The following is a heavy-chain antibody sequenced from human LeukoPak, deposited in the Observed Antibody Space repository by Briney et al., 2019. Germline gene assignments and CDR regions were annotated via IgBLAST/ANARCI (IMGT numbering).Heavy chain of an antibody. CDR2: IYYSGST. V-gene: IGHV4-61*01. CDR3: ARIPDYDILTGYYAPYYYYGMDV. Sequence: PSETLSLTCTVSGGSVSSGSYYWRWIRQPPGKGLEWIGYIYYSGSTNYNPSLKSRVTISVDTSKNQFSLKLSSVTAADTAVYYCARIPDYDILTGYYAPYYYYGMDVWGQGTTVTVSS. D-gene: IGHD3-9*01. CDR1: GGSVSSGSYY. J-gene: IGHJ6*02.